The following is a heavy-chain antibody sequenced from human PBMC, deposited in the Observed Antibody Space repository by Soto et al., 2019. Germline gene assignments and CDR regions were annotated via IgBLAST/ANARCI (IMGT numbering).Heavy chain of an antibody. V-gene: IGHV4-39*01. Sequence: ASETLSLTCTVSGGSISSSSYYWGWIRQPPGKGLEWIGSIYYSGSTYYNPSLKSRVTISVDTSKNQFSLKLSSVTAADTAVYYCARHYDILTGYYWAWFDPWGQGTRVTVSS. CDR1: GGSISSSSYY. J-gene: IGHJ5*02. CDR3: ARHYDILTGYYWAWFDP. CDR2: IYYSGST. D-gene: IGHD3-9*01.